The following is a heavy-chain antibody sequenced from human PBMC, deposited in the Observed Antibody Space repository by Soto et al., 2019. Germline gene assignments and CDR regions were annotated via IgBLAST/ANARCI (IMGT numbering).Heavy chain of an antibody. CDR3: ARGPGSRTPTPTLDY. J-gene: IGHJ4*02. CDR1: GGTFSSYA. D-gene: IGHD4-4*01. CDR2: IIPIFGTA. V-gene: IGHV1-69*13. Sequence: GASVKVCCKASGGTFSSYAISWVRQAPGQGLEWMGGIIPIFGTANYAQKFQGRVTITADESTSTAYMELSSLRSEDTAVYYCARGPGSRTPTPTLDYPGQTSPVTFST.